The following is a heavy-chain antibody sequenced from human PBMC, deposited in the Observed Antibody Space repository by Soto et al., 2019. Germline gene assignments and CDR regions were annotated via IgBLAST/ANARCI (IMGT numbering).Heavy chain of an antibody. V-gene: IGHV3-30-3*01. CDR1: GFTFSSYA. D-gene: IGHD5-12*01. Sequence: VQLVESGGGVVQPGRSLRLSCAASGFTFSSYAMHWVRQAPGKGLEWVAVISYDGSNKYYADSVKGRFTISRDNSKNTLYLQMNSLRAEDTAVYYCARVNVRWLRGPFDYWGQGTLVTVSS. J-gene: IGHJ4*02. CDR2: ISYDGSNK. CDR3: ARVNVRWLRGPFDY.